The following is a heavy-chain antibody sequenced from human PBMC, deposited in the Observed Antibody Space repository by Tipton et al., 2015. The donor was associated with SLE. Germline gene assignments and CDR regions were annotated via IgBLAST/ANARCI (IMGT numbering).Heavy chain of an antibody. V-gene: IGHV4-59*11. J-gene: IGHJ6*02. CDR3: ARAFCSSTRCYMGSYYQYYGLDI. Sequence: TLSLTCTVSGGSINSHYWSWIRQPPGKGLEWLGYIYYSGNTDYNPSLKSRVTISVDTSKNQFSLNLRSLTAADTAVYYCARAFCSSTRCYMGSYYQYYGLDIWGQGTTVTVSS. CDR2: IYYSGNT. CDR1: GGSINSHY. D-gene: IGHD2-2*02.